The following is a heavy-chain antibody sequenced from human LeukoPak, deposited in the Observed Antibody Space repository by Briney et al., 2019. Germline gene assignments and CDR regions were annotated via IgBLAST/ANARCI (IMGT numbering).Heavy chain of an antibody. V-gene: IGHV1-69*13. CDR2: IIPIFGTA. Sequence: GASVKVSCKASGGTFSSYAISWVRQAPGQGLEWMGGIIPIFGTANYAQKFQGRVTITADESTSTAYMELSSLRSEDTAVYYCARSLVAVAGRAWGAFDIWGQGTMVTVSS. J-gene: IGHJ3*02. CDR3: ARSLVAVAGRAWGAFDI. D-gene: IGHD6-19*01. CDR1: GGTFSSYA.